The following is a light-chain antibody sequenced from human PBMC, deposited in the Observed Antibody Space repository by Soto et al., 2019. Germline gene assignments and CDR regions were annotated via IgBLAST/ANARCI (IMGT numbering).Light chain of an antibody. V-gene: IGKV3-20*01. CDR2: GAS. Sequence: EIVLTQSPGTLSLSPGERATLSCRASQSVSSSYLAWYQQKPGQAPRLLIYGASSRATGIPDRFSGSGSGTDFTLTISRLEPEDFAVYYCQPYGNSPPWTFGQGTKVDIK. J-gene: IGKJ1*01. CDR1: QSVSSSY. CDR3: QPYGNSPPWT.